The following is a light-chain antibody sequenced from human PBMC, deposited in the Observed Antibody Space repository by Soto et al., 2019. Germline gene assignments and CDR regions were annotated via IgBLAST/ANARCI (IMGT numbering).Light chain of an antibody. J-gene: IGKJ1*01. CDR2: DTS. CDR1: HSINNY. V-gene: IGKV3-11*01. CDR3: KRRQNGRWT. Sequence: EIVLTQSPATLYLSPGERATLSCRASHSINNYLAWYQQKPGQAPRLLIYDTSTRATGIPARFSGRGPGTDFTLTISSREPEDFAVYYCKRRQNGRWTFGQGTKVEIK.